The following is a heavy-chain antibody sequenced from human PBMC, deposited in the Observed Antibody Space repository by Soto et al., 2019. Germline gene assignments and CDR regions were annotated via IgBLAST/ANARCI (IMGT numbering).Heavy chain of an antibody. J-gene: IGHJ4*02. CDR1: GASTSSTIHY. CDR2: LSHSGNT. V-gene: IGHV4-39*01. D-gene: IGHD3-9*01. CDR3: ARHMDYNILTGYFD. Sequence: QLQLQESGPGLLKPSETLSLTCSVSGASTSSTIHYWGWIRQPPGKGLEWLGSLSHSGNTHYNPTLKSRLIISADNSKNPFSLTLTTVTPAATAVYFCARHMDYNILTGYFDWGQGTLVTVSS.